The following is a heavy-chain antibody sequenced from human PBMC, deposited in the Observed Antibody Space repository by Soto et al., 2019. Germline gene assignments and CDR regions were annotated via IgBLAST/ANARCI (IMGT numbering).Heavy chain of an antibody. CDR1: GFPFNTKS. D-gene: IGHD6-13*01. V-gene: IGHV3-23*01. CDR2: LTATSGRP. Sequence: DVQLLESGGGLVQPGGSLRLSCTASGFPFNTKSMTWVRQAPGKGLEWVSALTATSGRPYYADSVKGRFTISRDNSKNTLYLQMNNLGAEEAAFYYCAKDLRGAEAGTWYLDLWGRGTLVTVSS. CDR3: AKDLRGAEAGTWYLDL. J-gene: IGHJ2*01.